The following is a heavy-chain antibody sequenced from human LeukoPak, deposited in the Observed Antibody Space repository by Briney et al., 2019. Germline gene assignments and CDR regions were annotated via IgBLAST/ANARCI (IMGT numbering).Heavy chain of an antibody. CDR3: ARGILIADEMNWFDP. J-gene: IGHJ5*02. CDR1: GGSISSYY. Sequence: PSETLSLTCTVSGGSISSYYWSWIRQPPGKGLEWIGYIYYSGSTNYNPSLKSRVTISVDTSKNQFSLKLSSVTAADTAVYYCARGILIADEMNWFDPWGQGTLVTVSS. D-gene: IGHD3-16*01. V-gene: IGHV4-59*01. CDR2: IYYSGST.